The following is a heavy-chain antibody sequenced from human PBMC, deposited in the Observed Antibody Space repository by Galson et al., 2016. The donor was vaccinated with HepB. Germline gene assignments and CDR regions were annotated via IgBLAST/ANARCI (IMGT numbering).Heavy chain of an antibody. D-gene: IGHD6-19*01. V-gene: IGHV3-23*01. Sequence: SLRLSCAASGFPFSIYAMSWVRQAPGKGLEWVSAISGGGGGKFYADSVKGRFTVSRDNSKNKVYLQLNSLRVGDTAVYYCAEDQGPGDISGLQPPGTWGQGSLGTVAS. CDR1: GFPFSIYA. CDR3: AEDQGPGDISGLQPPGT. J-gene: IGHJ5*02. CDR2: ISGGGGGK.